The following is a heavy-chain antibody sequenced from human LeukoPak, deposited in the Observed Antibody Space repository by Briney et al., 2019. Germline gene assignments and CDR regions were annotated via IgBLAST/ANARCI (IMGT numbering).Heavy chain of an antibody. CDR1: GGSISSSNW. D-gene: IGHD1-20*01. Sequence: PSETLSLTCGVSGGSISSSNWWSWVRQPPGKGLEWIGEIYHSGTTNYNPSLKGRVTISVDKSKNQFSLKLSSVTAADTAVYYCARAYNWRYYDYWGQGTLVTVSS. J-gene: IGHJ4*02. V-gene: IGHV4-4*02. CDR3: ARAYNWRYYDY. CDR2: IYHSGTT.